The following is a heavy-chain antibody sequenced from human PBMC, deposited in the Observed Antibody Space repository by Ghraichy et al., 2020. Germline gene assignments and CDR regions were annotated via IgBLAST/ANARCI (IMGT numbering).Heavy chain of an antibody. CDR2: IWYDGSNK. CDR1: GFTFSSYG. V-gene: IGHV3-33*08. Sequence: GGSLRLSCAASGFTFSSYGMHWVRQAPGKGLEWVAVIWYDGSNKYYADSVKGRFTISRDNSKNTLYLQMNSLRAEDTAVYYCARDYYDYVWGSYRFGFFDYWGQGTLVTVSS. D-gene: IGHD3-16*02. CDR3: ARDYYDYVWGSYRFGFFDY. J-gene: IGHJ4*02.